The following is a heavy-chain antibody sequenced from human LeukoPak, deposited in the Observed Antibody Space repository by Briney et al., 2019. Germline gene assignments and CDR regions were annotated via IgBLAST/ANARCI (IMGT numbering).Heavy chain of an antibody. V-gene: IGHV1-46*01. Sequence: ASVKVSCKTSGYTFTSYYMHWVRQAPGQGLECMGIISPSGGSTSYAQKFQGRVTMTRDTSTSTVYMELSSLRSEDAAVYYCARDIAAAGTKWAFDYWGQGTLVTVSS. CDR3: ARDIAAAGTKWAFDY. J-gene: IGHJ4*02. CDR2: ISPSGGST. CDR1: GYTFTSYY. D-gene: IGHD6-13*01.